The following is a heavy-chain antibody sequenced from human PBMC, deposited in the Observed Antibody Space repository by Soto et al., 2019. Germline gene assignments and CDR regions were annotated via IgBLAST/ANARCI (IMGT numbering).Heavy chain of an antibody. CDR1: GGSISSYY. Sequence: SSETLSLTCTVSGGSISSYYWSWIRQPPGKGLEWIGYIYYSGSTNYNPSLKSRVTISVDTSKNQFSLKLSSVTAADTAVFYCARRHGSILSDCGQRTLVAVYS. J-gene: IGHJ4*02. D-gene: IGHD6-6*01. CDR3: ARRHGSILSD. CDR2: IYYSGST. V-gene: IGHV4-59*01.